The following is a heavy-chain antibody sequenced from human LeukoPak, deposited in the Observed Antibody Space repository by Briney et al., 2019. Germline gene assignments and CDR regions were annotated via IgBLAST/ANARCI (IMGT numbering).Heavy chain of an antibody. CDR1: GGSISRYY. CDR2: IYYSGST. CDR3: ARESRSRWELPFDY. J-gene: IGHJ4*02. Sequence: SETLSLTCTVSGGSISRYYWSWIRQPPEKGLEWIGYIYYSGSTNYNPSLKSRVTMSIDTSKNQFSLELSSVTAADTAVYYCARESRSRWELPFDYWGQGTLVTVSS. D-gene: IGHD1-26*01. V-gene: IGHV4-59*12.